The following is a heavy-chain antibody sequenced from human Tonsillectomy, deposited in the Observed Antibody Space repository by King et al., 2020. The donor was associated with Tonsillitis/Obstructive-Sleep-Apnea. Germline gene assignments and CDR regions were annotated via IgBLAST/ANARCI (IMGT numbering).Heavy chain of an antibody. CDR3: AIEDGYCSGGSCYSKAFDI. D-gene: IGHD2-15*01. V-gene: IGHV3-30*01. CDR2: ISYDGGNK. Sequence: VQLVEYGGGVVQPGRSLRLSCAASRFTFSSYAMHWVRQVPGKGLEWVAVISYDGGNKYYADSVKGRFTISRDNSKNTLYLQMNSLRAEDTAVYYCAIEDGYCSGGSCYSKAFDIWGQGTMVTVSS. J-gene: IGHJ3*02. CDR1: RFTFSSYA.